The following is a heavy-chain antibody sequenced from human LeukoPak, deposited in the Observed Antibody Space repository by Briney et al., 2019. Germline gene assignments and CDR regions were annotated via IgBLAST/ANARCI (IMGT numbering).Heavy chain of an antibody. CDR3: ARGFRRWLQLQRYYYYMDV. J-gene: IGHJ6*03. D-gene: IGHD5-24*01. CDR2: INHSGST. Sequence: PGGSLRLSCTASGFTFGDYAMSWVRQPPGKGLEWIGEINHSGSTNYNPSLKSRVTISVDTSKNQFSLKLSSVTAADTAVYYCARGFRRWLQLQRYYYYMDVWGKGTTVTVSS. V-gene: IGHV4-34*01. CDR1: GFTFGDYA.